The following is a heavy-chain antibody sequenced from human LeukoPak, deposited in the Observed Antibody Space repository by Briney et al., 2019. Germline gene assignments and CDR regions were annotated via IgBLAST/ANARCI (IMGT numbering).Heavy chain of an antibody. CDR2: IRYDGSNK. Sequence: QSGGSLRLSCAASGFTFSSYGMHWVRQAPGKGLEWVAFIRYDGSNKYYADSVKGRFTISRDNSKNTLYLQMNSLRAEDTAVYYCARDSGIVLMVYALDYWGQGTLVTVSS. D-gene: IGHD2-8*01. V-gene: IGHV3-30*02. J-gene: IGHJ4*02. CDR1: GFTFSSYG. CDR3: ARDSGIVLMVYALDY.